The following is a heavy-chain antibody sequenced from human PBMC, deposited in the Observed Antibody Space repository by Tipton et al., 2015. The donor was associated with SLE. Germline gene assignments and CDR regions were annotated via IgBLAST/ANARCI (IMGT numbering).Heavy chain of an antibody. V-gene: IGHV3-30*02. Sequence: SLRLSCAASGFTFSSYGMHWVRQAPGKGLEWVAFIRYDGSNKYYADSVKGRFAISRDNSKDTLYLQMNSLRAEDTAVYYCARDQSSSSPGSYFDYWGQGTLVTVSS. CDR1: GFTFSSYG. J-gene: IGHJ4*02. D-gene: IGHD6-6*01. CDR2: IRYDGSNK. CDR3: ARDQSSSSPGSYFDY.